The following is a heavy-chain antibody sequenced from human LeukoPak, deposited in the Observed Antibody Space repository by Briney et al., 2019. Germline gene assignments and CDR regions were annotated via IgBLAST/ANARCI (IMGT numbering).Heavy chain of an antibody. CDR2: ISWNSGSI. D-gene: IGHD4-17*01. Sequence: PGGSLRLSCAASGFTFDDYAMHWVRQAPGKGLEWVSGISWNSGSIGYADSVKGRFTISRDNAKNSLYLQMNSLRAEDTALYYCAKDSLTTPYLDYWGQGTLVTVSS. J-gene: IGHJ4*02. CDR3: AKDSLTTPYLDY. V-gene: IGHV3-9*01. CDR1: GFTFDDYA.